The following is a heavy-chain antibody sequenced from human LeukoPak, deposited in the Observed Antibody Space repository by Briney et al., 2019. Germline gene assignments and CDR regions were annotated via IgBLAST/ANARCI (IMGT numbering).Heavy chain of an antibody. V-gene: IGHV3-30*04. Sequence: GGSLRLSCAASGFTFSSYAMHWVRQAPGKGLEWVAVISYDGSNKYYADSVKGRFTISRDNSKNTLYLQMNSLRAEDTAVYYCARQYSSSWYYLDYWGQGTLVTVSS. D-gene: IGHD6-13*01. CDR1: GFTFSSYA. CDR3: ARQYSSSWYYLDY. J-gene: IGHJ4*02. CDR2: ISYDGSNK.